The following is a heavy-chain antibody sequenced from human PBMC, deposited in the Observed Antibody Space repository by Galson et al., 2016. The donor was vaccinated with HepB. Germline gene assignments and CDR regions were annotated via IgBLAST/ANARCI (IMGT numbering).Heavy chain of an antibody. J-gene: IGHJ6*02. D-gene: IGHD4-11*01. CDR2: IRGNPNSYAT. V-gene: IGHV3-73*01. Sequence: SLRLSCAASGFTFSGSAMYWVRQASGKGLEWVGRIRGNPNSYATAYGASVHGRFTISRDDSKNTAYLQINSLKTEDTAVYYCASTIVTALYHYYYGIDVWGQGTTVTVSS. CDR3: ASTIVTALYHYYYGIDV. CDR1: GFTFSGSA.